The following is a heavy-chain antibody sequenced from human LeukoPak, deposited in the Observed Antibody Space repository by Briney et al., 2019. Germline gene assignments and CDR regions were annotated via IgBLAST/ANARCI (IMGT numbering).Heavy chain of an antibody. CDR3: ASAPGSYSSSWTSLSSGFFYFDY. Sequence: PSETLSLTCTVSGGSIRSYYWNWIRQHPGKGLEWIGYIYYSGSTYYNPSLKSRVTISVDTSKNQFSLKLSSVTAADTAVYYCASAPGSYSSSWTSLSSGFFYFDYWGQGTLVTVSS. D-gene: IGHD6-13*01. CDR2: IYYSGST. CDR1: GGSIRSYY. J-gene: IGHJ4*02. V-gene: IGHV4-59*06.